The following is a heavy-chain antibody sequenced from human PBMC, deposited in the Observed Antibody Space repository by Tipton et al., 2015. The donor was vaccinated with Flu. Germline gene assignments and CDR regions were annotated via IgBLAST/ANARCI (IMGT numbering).Heavy chain of an antibody. CDR2: VSRTGST. CDR1: GGSIGSDYY. J-gene: IGHJ5*02. V-gene: IGHV4-38-2*02. Sequence: LRLSCTASGGSIGSDYYWGWIRQFPGKGLEWIGSVSRTGSTNYNPSLKSRITISIDTSKNQFSLKMKSVTAADMAVYYCARRDYSNYVSDPKSWFDPWGQGTLVAVSS. CDR3: ARRDYSNYVSDPKSWFDP. D-gene: IGHD4-11*01.